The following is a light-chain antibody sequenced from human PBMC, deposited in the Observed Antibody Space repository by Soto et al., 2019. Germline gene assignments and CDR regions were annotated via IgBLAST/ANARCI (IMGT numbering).Light chain of an antibody. J-gene: IGKJ4*01. CDR3: QHYGSSPLT. CDR2: GTS. CDR1: QSIVSNY. V-gene: IGKV3-20*01. Sequence: EIVLTQSPGTLSLSPGERATLSCRASQSIVSNYLAWYQQRPGQAPRLLIYGTSSRATGIPDRFSGSGSGTDFTLTISRLEPEDFAVYYCQHYGSSPLTFGGGTKVDIK.